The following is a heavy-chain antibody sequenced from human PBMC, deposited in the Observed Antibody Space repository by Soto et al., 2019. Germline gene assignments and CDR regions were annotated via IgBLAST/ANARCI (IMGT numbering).Heavy chain of an antibody. D-gene: IGHD3-16*02. V-gene: IGHV3-15*02. CDR3: NTYDYIRGSDRYRWAD. CDR1: GITLSNSW. J-gene: IGHJ4*02. CDR2: ILSVSDGERT. Sequence: DVQLVESGGALVKPGGSLRLSCAASGITLSNSWMSWVRQAPGGGLEWVARILSVSDGERTDYAAPVRGRFSISRDDSKNTLHLEMNTLKTEDTGVYYCNTYDYIRGSDRYRWADWGQGTPVTVSS.